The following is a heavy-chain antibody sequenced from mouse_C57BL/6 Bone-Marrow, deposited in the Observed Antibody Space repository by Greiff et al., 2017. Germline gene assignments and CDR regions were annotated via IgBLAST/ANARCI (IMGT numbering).Heavy chain of an antibody. CDR1: GFSLTSYA. J-gene: IGHJ1*03. CDR2: IWPGGGT. Sequence: QVQLQQSGPGLVAPSQSLSITCTVSGFSLTSYAISWVRQPPGKGLEWLGVIWPGGGTNYNSALKSRLSISTDNSKSQVCLKMNGLQTDDTARYYCARPGLYGYFDVWGTGTTVTVSS. D-gene: IGHD3-3*01. V-gene: IGHV2-9-1*01. CDR3: ARPGLYGYFDV.